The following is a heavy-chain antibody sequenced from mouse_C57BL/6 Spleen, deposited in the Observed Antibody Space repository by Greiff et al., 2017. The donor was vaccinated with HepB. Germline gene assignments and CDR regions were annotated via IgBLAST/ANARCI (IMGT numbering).Heavy chain of an antibody. D-gene: IGHD1-1*01. J-gene: IGHJ2*01. CDR1: GFTFSDYG. Sequence: EVKLVESGGGLVKPGGSLKLSCAASGFTFSDYGMHWVRQAPEKGLEWVAYISSGSSTIYYAETVKGRFTISRDNAKNTLFLQMTSLRSEDTAMYYCARDYGSSYGYWGQGTTLTVSS. V-gene: IGHV5-17*01. CDR2: ISSGSSTI. CDR3: ARDYGSSYGY.